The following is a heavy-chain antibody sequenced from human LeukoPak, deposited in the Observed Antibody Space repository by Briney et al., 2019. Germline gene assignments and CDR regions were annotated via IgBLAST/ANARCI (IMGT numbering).Heavy chain of an antibody. V-gene: IGHV5-51*01. CDR2: IYPGDSDT. Sequence: PGESLKISCKGSGYSFTSYWIGWVRQMPGKGLEWMGIIYPGDSDTRYSPSFQGQVTISADKSNSTAYLQWSSLKASDTAMYYCARHWAYCSSTSCPYYYGMDVWGKGTTVTVSS. J-gene: IGHJ6*04. CDR1: GYSFTSYW. CDR3: ARHWAYCSSTSCPYYYGMDV. D-gene: IGHD2-2*01.